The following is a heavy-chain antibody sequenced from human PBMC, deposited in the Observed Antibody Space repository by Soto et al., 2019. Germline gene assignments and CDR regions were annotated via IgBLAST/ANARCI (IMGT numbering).Heavy chain of an antibody. V-gene: IGHV4-39*01. CDR3: ARLPQEYNYYGMDV. CDR1: GGSIGTSSYY. Sequence: SETLSLTCTVSGGSIGTSSYYWGWIRQPPGKGLEWLGHIYYSGNTYYHPSLKSRVTISVDTSRNQFSLRLSSVTAADTAVYYCARLPQEYNYYGMDVWGQGTTVTVSS. CDR2: IYYSGNT. J-gene: IGHJ6*02. D-gene: IGHD1-1*01.